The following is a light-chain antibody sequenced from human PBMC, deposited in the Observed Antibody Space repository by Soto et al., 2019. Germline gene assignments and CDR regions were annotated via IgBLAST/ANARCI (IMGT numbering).Light chain of an antibody. Sequence: EIVMTQSPATLSVSPGERATLSCRASQSVSSYLAWYQQKPGQAPRLLIYGASTRATGIPARFSGSGAGTEFTLTISSLQSLFFAVSYSPQYFTFPPLTFPPGTRLEI. V-gene: IGKV3-15*01. J-gene: IGKJ5*01. CDR2: GAS. CDR3: PQYFTFPPLT. CDR1: QSVSSY.